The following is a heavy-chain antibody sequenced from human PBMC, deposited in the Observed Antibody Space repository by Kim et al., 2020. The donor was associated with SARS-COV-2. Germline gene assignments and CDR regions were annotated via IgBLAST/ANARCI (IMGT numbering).Heavy chain of an antibody. V-gene: IGHV3-73*01. CDR3: TRHLYSQDYYYYGMDV. D-gene: IGHD5-18*01. CDR2: IRSKANSYAT. CDR1: GFTFSGSA. J-gene: IGHJ6*02. Sequence: GGSLRLSCAASGFTFSGSAMHWVRQASGKGLEWVGRIRSKANSYATAYAASVKGRFTISRDDSKNTAYLQMNSLKTEDTAVYYCTRHLYSQDYYYYGMDVWGQGTTVTVSS.